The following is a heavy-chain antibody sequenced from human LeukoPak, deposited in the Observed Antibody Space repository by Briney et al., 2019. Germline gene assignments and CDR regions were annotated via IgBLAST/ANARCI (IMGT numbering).Heavy chain of an antibody. Sequence: TGGSLRLSCAASGFTFSSYAMNWVRQAPGKGLEWVSSISGSGAKTDYADSVKGRFNISRDNSKNTLHLQMNSLRAEDTAVYYCAKARIVVIPPADALDVWGQGTLVTVSS. CDR2: ISGSGAKT. D-gene: IGHD3-22*01. V-gene: IGHV3-23*01. CDR1: GFTFSSYA. CDR3: AKARIVVIPPADALDV. J-gene: IGHJ3*01.